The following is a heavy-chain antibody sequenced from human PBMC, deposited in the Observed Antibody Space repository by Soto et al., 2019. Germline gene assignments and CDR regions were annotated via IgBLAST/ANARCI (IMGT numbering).Heavy chain of an antibody. V-gene: IGHV3-7*01. CDR2: IKQDGSEK. CDR1: GFTFSSYW. Sequence: PGGSLRLSCAASGFTFSSYWMSWVRQAPGKGLEWVANIKQDGSEKYYVDSVKGRFTISRDNAKNSLYLQMNSLRAEDTAVYYCPRAFRDYDVAWFDPWGQGTLVTVSS. CDR3: PRAFRDYDVAWFDP. J-gene: IGHJ5*02. D-gene: IGHD3-10*02.